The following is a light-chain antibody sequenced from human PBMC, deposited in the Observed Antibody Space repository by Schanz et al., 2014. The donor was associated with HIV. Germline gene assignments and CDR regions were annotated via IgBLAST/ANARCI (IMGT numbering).Light chain of an antibody. V-gene: IGLV2-14*03. CDR2: DFS. Sequence: QSALTQPTSVSGSPGQSITISCTVASSDVGDVNFVSWYQQHPGKAPKLMIYDFSDRPSGVSNRFSGSKSGNTASLTVSGLQAEDEADYYCQSYDSSLSGVVFGGGTKLTVL. CDR1: SSDVGDVNF. CDR3: QSYDSSLSGVV. J-gene: IGLJ2*01.